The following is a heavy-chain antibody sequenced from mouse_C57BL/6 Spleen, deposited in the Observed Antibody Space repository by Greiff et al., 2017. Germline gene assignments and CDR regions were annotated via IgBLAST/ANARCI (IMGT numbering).Heavy chain of an antibody. Sequence: VKVVESGAELVKPGASVKISCKASGYAFSSYWMNWVKQRPGKGLEWIGQIYPGDGDTNYNGKFKGKATLTADKSSSTAYMQLSSLTSEDSAVYFCASPYGRAMDYWGQGTSVTVSS. CDR1: GYAFSSYW. CDR3: ASPYGRAMDY. J-gene: IGHJ4*01. V-gene: IGHV1-80*01. D-gene: IGHD1-1*01. CDR2: IYPGDGDT.